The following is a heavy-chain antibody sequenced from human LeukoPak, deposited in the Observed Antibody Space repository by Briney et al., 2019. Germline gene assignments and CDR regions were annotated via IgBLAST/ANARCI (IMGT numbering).Heavy chain of an antibody. CDR2: ISSSSSTI. V-gene: IGHV3-48*02. CDR1: GFTLSSYS. CDR3: ARVPEGYYDFWSGYYRDYYYYGMDV. J-gene: IGHJ6*02. D-gene: IGHD3-3*01. Sequence: GGSLRLSCAASGFTLSSYSMNWVRQAPGKGLEWVSYISSSSSTIYYADSVKGRFTISRDNAKNSLYLQMNRLRDEDTAVYYCARVPEGYYDFWSGYYRDYYYYGMDVWGQGTTVTVSS.